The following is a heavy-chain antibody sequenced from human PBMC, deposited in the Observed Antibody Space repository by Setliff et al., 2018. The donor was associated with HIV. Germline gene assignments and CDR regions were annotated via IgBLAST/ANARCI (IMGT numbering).Heavy chain of an antibody. CDR3: ARYTSKLDWFDP. D-gene: IGHD2-2*02. J-gene: IGHJ5*02. CDR2: IHYNGRT. CDR1: GGSFSGYY. V-gene: IGHV4-34*01. Sequence: SETLSLTCAVYGGSFSGYYWSWIRQPPGKGLEWIAIIHYNGRTYYDPSLKSRVTIFVDTSKTQFYLKLRSVTASDTAVYHCARYTSKLDWFDPWGQGTLVTVSS.